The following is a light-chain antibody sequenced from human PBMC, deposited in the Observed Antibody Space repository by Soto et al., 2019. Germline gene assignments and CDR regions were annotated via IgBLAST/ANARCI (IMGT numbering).Light chain of an antibody. CDR2: GAS. Sequence: EIVLTQSPGTLSLSPGERATLSCRASQSVSSSYLAWYQQKPGQAPSLLIYGASSRATGIPDRFSGSGSGTDFTLTISRLEPEDFAVYYCQQYGSSPSLGQGTRLEIK. CDR1: QSVSSSY. J-gene: IGKJ5*01. V-gene: IGKV3-20*01. CDR3: QQYGSSPS.